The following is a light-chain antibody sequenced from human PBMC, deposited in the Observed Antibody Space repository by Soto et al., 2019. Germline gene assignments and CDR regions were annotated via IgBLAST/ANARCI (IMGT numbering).Light chain of an antibody. CDR1: QSLTSSY. CDR3: HQYPAAPLT. V-gene: IGKV3-20*01. Sequence: EIVLTQSPGTLSLSPGERASLSCRTSQSLTSSYLAWFQQRPGQPPRLLIYDTSRRATGVPDRFTGSGSGTDFTLTISRLEPEDFAVYYCHQYPAAPLTFGGGTKVEIK. J-gene: IGKJ4*01. CDR2: DTS.